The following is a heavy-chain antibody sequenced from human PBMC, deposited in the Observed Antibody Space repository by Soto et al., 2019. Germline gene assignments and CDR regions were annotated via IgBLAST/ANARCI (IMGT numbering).Heavy chain of an antibody. CDR2: IYYSGST. D-gene: IGHD1-20*01. CDR1: GGSISSGDYY. J-gene: IGHJ4*02. V-gene: IGHV4-30-4*01. CDR3: ARDKIPGILDY. Sequence: LSLTCTVSGGSISSGDYYWSWIRQPPGKGLEWIGYIYYSGSTYYNPSLKSRVTISVDTSKNQFSLKLSSVTAADTAVYYCARDKIPGILDYWGQGTLVTVSS.